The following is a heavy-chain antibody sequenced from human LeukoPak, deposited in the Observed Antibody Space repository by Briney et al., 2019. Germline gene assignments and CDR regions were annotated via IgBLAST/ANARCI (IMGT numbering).Heavy chain of an antibody. V-gene: IGHV3-21*01. Sequence: GGSLRLSCAASGFTFSSYSMNWVRQAPGKGLEWVSSISSSSSYIYYADSVKGRFTISRDNAKNSLYLQMNSLRAEDTAVYYCARGLAAAGTRGPYWGQGTLVTVSS. CDR2: ISSSSSYI. D-gene: IGHD6-13*01. CDR3: ARGLAAAGTRGPY. CDR1: GFTFSSYS. J-gene: IGHJ4*02.